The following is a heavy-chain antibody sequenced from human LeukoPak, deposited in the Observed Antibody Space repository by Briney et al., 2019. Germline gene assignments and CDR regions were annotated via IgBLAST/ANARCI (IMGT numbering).Heavy chain of an antibody. CDR3: ARAGDSGNLA. Sequence: VASVKVSFKASGYTFTSYGISWVRQAPGQGLEWMGWINPNSGGTNYAQDFHGRVTMTRDTSISTAYMELSRPRSDDTAVYYCARAGDSGNLAWGQGTLVTVSS. D-gene: IGHD1-26*01. V-gene: IGHV1-2*02. J-gene: IGHJ5*02. CDR2: INPNSGGT. CDR1: GYTFTSYG.